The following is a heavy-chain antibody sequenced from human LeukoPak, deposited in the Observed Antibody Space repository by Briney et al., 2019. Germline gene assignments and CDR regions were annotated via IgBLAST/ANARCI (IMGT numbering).Heavy chain of an antibody. D-gene: IGHD4-17*01. Sequence: ASVKVSCKASGYTFTSYGISWVRQAPGHGLGWVGWISAYNRNTNYAQKLQGRVTMTTNTSTSTAYMELRSLRSDDTAVYYCAREATVTTDGRGEGSYYFDYWGQGTLVTVSS. V-gene: IGHV1-18*01. CDR3: AREATVTTDGRGEGSYYFDY. CDR2: ISAYNRNT. CDR1: GYTFTSYG. J-gene: IGHJ4*02.